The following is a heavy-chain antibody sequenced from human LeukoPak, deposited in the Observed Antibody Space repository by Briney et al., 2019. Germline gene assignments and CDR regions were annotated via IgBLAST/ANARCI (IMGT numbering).Heavy chain of an antibody. Sequence: PSETLSLTCTVSGGSINSGSYYWSWIRQPAGKGLEWIGRIYTSGSTNYNPSLKSRLTISVDTSKNQFSLNLTSVTAADTAVYYCARDLLLRYFGWLPSWGHGTLVTVSS. CDR3: ARDLLLRYFGWLPS. V-gene: IGHV4-61*02. CDR1: GGSINSGSYY. D-gene: IGHD3-9*01. J-gene: IGHJ5*01. CDR2: IYTSGST.